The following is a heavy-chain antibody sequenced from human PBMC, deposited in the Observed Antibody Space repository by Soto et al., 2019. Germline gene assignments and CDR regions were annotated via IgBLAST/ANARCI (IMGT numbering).Heavy chain of an antibody. CDR1: GYTFTGYY. Sequence: GASVKVSCKASGYTFTGYYMHWVRQAPGQGLEWMGWINPNSGGTNYAQKFQGWVTMTRDTSISTAYMELSRLRSDDTAVYYCARDMDEMATTYPFLDYWGQGTLVNVSS. CDR2: INPNSGGT. CDR3: ARDMDEMATTYPFLDY. J-gene: IGHJ4*02. V-gene: IGHV1-2*04. D-gene: IGHD5-12*01.